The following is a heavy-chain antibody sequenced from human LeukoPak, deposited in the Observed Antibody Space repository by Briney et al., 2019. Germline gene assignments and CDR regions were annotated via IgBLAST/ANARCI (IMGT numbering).Heavy chain of an antibody. CDR2: INSDGSTT. CDR3: ARVREYSSSSSYFLH. D-gene: IGHD6-6*01. J-gene: IGHJ1*01. V-gene: IGHV3-74*01. Sequence: PGGSLRLSCAASGFTFSSYWMHWVRQAPGKGLVWVSRINSDGSTTNYADSVKGRFTISRDNAKNTLYLQMNSLRAEDTAVYYCARVREYSSSSSYFLHWGQGTLVTVSS. CDR1: GFTFSSYW.